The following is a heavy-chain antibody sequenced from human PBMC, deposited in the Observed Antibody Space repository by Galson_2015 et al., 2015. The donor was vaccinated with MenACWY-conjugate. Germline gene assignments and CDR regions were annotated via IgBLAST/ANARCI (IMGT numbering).Heavy chain of an antibody. CDR2: ITGDSGSR. J-gene: IGHJ4*02. CDR1: GFTFSTYA. V-gene: IGHV3-23*01. Sequence: SLRLSCAASGFTFSTYAMTWVRQAPGNGLEWVSGITGDSGSRIYADSVKGRFTVSRDNSRNTLYLQMNTLRAEDTAVYYCAGGWWDRDYWGQGSLVTVSS. D-gene: IGHD2-15*01. CDR3: AGGWWDRDY.